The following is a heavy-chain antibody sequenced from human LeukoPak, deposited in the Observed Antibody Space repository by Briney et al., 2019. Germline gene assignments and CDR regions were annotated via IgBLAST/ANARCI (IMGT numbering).Heavy chain of an antibody. D-gene: IGHD3-22*01. CDR1: GGSISSYY. J-gene: IGHJ4*02. CDR3: ARGLITYYYDSSGYYYFDY. V-gene: IGHV4-59*01. Sequence: SETLSLTCTVSGGSISSYYWSWIRQPPGKGLEWIGYIYYSGSTNYNPSLKSRVTISVDTSKNQFSLKLSSVTAADTAVYYCARGLITYYYDSSGYYYFDYWGQGTLVTVSP. CDR2: IYYSGST.